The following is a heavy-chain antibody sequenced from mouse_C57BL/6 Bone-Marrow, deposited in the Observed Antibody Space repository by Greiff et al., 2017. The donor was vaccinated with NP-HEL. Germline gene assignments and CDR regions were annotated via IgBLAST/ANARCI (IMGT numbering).Heavy chain of an antibody. Sequence: QVHVKQSGAELARPGASVKMSCKASGYTFTSYTMHWVKQRPGQGLEWIGYINPSSGYTKYNQKFKDKATLTADKSSSTAYMQLSSLTSEDSAVYYCVRWLLGAMDYWGQGTSVTVSS. CDR2: INPSSGYT. J-gene: IGHJ4*01. CDR1: GYTFTSYT. D-gene: IGHD2-3*01. CDR3: VRWLLGAMDY. V-gene: IGHV1-4*01.